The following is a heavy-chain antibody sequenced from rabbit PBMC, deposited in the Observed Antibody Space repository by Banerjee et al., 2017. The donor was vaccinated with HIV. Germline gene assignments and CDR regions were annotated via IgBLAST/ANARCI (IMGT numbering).Heavy chain of an antibody. D-gene: IGHD1-1*01. CDR1: GFDFSSYG. V-gene: IGHV1S47*01. J-gene: IGHJ4*01. CDR3: VRGSYASSSGYYWIFNL. CDR2: IDPVFGST. Sequence: QEQLKETGGGLVQPGGSLTLSCKASGFDFSSYGVSWVRQAPGKGLEWIGYIDPVFGSTYYASWVNGRFTISSHNAQNTLYLQLNSLTAADTATYFCVRGSYASSSGYYWIFNLWGQGTLVTVS.